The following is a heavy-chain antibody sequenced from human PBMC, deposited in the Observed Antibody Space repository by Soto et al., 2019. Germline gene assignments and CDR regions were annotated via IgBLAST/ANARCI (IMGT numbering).Heavy chain of an antibody. CDR3: GKGGRQWLVTSDFNY. CDR1: GFTFSDYA. CDR2: VSHDGRNT. V-gene: IGHV3-30*18. D-gene: IGHD6-19*01. J-gene: IGHJ4*02. Sequence: VQLVESGGGVVQPGRSLRLSCAASGFTFSDYAMHWVRQAPGKGLEWVAVVSHDGRNTHYADSVKGRFTISRDSSKNTGAMEMTSRRAEDTAVYYCGKGGRQWLVTSDFNYWGQGALVTVSS.